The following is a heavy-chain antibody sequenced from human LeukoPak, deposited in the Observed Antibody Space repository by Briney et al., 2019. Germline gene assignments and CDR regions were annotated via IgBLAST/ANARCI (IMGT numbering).Heavy chain of an antibody. Sequence: SGTLSLTCAVSGDSISSSYWWSWVRQPPGKGLEWIGEIFHSGNTNYNPPLKSRVTISVDTSKNQFSLKLNSVTAADTAVYYCARLTGYFDYWGQGTLVTVSS. J-gene: IGHJ4*02. D-gene: IGHD1-14*01. CDR2: IFHSGNT. CDR3: ARLTGYFDY. CDR1: GDSISSSYW. V-gene: IGHV4-4*02.